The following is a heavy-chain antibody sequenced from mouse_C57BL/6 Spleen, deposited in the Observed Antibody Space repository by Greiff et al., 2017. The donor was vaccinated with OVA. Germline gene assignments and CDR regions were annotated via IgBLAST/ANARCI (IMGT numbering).Heavy chain of an antibody. CDR1: GYTFTDYY. D-gene: IGHD2-3*01. CDR3: ASGGPDGYFEEY. V-gene: IGHV1-26*01. J-gene: IGHJ2*01. CDR2: INPNNGGT. Sequence: EVQLQQSGPELVKPGASVKISCKASGYTFTDYYMNWVKQSHGKSLEWIGDINPNNGGTSYNQKFKGKATLTVDKSSSTAYMELRSLTSEDSAVYYCASGGPDGYFEEYWGQGTTLTVSS.